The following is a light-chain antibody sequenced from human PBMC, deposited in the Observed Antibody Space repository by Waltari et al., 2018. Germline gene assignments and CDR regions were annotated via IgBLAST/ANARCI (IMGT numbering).Light chain of an antibody. CDR2: GAS. J-gene: IGKJ2*01. V-gene: IGKV3-20*01. Sequence: EIVLTQSPGTLSLSPGERATLSCRASQRVSSSYLAWDQQKPGQAPRLLIYGASSRSTGIPDRFSGRGSGTDFTLTISRLEPEDFAVYYCQQYGSSQYTFGQGTKLEIK. CDR1: QRVSSSY. CDR3: QQYGSSQYT.